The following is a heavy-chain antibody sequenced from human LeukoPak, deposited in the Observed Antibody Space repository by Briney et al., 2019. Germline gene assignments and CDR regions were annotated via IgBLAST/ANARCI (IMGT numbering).Heavy chain of an antibody. Sequence: ASVKVSCKASGYTFTSYDINWVRQATGQGLEWMGWMNPNSGNTGYAQKFQGRVTMTRNTSISTAYMELSSLRSEDTAVYYCARADRGVIDSHYYYMDVWGKGTTVTISS. V-gene: IGHV1-8*01. D-gene: IGHD3-10*01. CDR2: MNPNSGNT. CDR3: ARADRGVIDSHYYYMDV. J-gene: IGHJ6*03. CDR1: GYTFTSYD.